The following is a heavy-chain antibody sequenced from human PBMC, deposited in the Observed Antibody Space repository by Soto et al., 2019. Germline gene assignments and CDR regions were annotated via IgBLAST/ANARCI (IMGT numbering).Heavy chain of an antibody. Sequence: SETLSLTCTVSGGSISSYYWSWIRQPPGKGLEWIEYIYYSGSTNYNPSLKSRVTISVDTSKNQSSLKLSSVTAADTAVYYCARAAEQQLVHPWFDPWGQGTLVTVSS. CDR2: IYYSGST. CDR3: ARAAEQQLVHPWFDP. J-gene: IGHJ5*02. CDR1: GGSISSYY. D-gene: IGHD6-13*01. V-gene: IGHV4-59*01.